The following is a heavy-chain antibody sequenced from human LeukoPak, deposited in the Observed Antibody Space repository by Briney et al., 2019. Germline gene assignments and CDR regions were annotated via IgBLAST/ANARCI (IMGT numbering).Heavy chain of an antibody. CDR1: GFTFDDYA. D-gene: IGHD2-21*02. J-gene: IGHJ2*01. CDR2: ISYNSDTI. Sequence: GGSLRLSCAASGFTFDDYAMHWVRQAPGKGLEWVSGISYNSDTIAYTDSVKGRFTISRDNAKNSLYLQMNSLRAEDTALYYCAKDYCGGDCYSGWYFDLWGRGTLVTVSS. CDR3: AKDYCGGDCYSGWYFDL. V-gene: IGHV3-9*01.